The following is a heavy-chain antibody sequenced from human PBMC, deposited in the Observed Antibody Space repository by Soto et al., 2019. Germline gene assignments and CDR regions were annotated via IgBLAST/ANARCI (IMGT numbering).Heavy chain of an antibody. CDR3: ARDKPYYYDSSGYYYPDY. CDR1: GYTFTGYY. V-gene: IGHV1-2*02. Sequence: ASVKVSCKASGYTFTGYYMHWVRQAPGQGLEWMGWINPNSGGTNYAQKFQGRVTMTRDTSISTAYMELSRLRSDDTAVYYCARDKPYYYDSSGYYYPDYWGKGTLVTVSS. D-gene: IGHD3-22*01. CDR2: INPNSGGT. J-gene: IGHJ4*02.